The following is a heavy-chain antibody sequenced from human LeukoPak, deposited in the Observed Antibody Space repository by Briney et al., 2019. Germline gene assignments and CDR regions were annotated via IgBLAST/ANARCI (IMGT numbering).Heavy chain of an antibody. J-gene: IGHJ5*02. D-gene: IGHD3-10*01. CDR2: IHYTGST. Sequence: SETLSLTCTVSGGSISSYYWNWIRQSPGKGLECIGYIHYTGSTNYNPSLKSRVTVSVETSKNQFSLKLKSVTAADTAVYYCARGGYYGSGNDFRFDPWGQGTLVTVSS. CDR3: ARGGYYGSGNDFRFDP. CDR1: GGSISSYY. V-gene: IGHV4-59*01.